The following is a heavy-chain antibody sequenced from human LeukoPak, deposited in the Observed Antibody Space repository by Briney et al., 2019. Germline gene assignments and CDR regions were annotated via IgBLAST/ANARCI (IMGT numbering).Heavy chain of an antibody. CDR2: ISGSGGST. D-gene: IGHD2-2*01. CDR1: GFTFSSYA. J-gene: IGHJ4*02. Sequence: PGGSLRLSCAASGFTFSSYAMSWVRQAPGKGLEWVSAISGSGGSTYYADSVKGRFTISRDNSKNTLYLQMNSLRAEDTAVYYCAKDETFCSSTSCAFDYWGQGTLVTVSS. CDR3: AKDETFCSSTSCAFDY. V-gene: IGHV3-23*01.